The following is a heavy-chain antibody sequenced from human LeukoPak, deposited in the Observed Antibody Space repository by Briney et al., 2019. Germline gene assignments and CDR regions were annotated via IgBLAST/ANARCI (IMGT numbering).Heavy chain of an antibody. CDR1: GYTFTSYA. CDR2: ISAYNGNT. D-gene: IGHD5-24*01. V-gene: IGHV1-18*01. Sequence: ASVKVSCKASGYTFTSYAMNWVRQAPGQGLEWMGWISAYNGNTNYAQKLQGRVTMTRDMSTSTVYMELSSLRSEDTAEYYCARVGRWLQLPSFDYWGQGTLVTVSS. CDR3: ARVGRWLQLPSFDY. J-gene: IGHJ4*02.